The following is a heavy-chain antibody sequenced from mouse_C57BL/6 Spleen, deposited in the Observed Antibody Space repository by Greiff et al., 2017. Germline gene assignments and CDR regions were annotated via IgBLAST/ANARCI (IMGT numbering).Heavy chain of an antibody. Sequence: VQLQQSGAELVKPGASVKISCKASGYTFTDYYINWVKQRPGQGLEWLGKIGPGSGSTYYNEKFKGQATLTADKSSSTAYMQLSSLTSEDSAVYFVARSRTTVVPPFDYGGQGTTLTVSS. CDR1: GYTFTDYY. CDR2: IGPGSGST. J-gene: IGHJ2*01. V-gene: IGHV1-77*01. D-gene: IGHD1-1*01. CDR3: ARSRTTVVPPFDY.